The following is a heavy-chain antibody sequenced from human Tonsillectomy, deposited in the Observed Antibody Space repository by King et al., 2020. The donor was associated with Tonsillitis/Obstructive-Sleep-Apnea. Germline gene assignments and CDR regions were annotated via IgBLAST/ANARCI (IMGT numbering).Heavy chain of an antibody. Sequence: QLVQSGAEVKKPGASLKISCKGSGYSFPSYWIVWVRQMPGKGLEWMGIIFPGDSDTRYSPSFEGQVTISADRSISTAYLQWRSLKASDTAMYYCARTGVDVAGNDYWGQGTLVTVSS. D-gene: IGHD6-19*01. CDR3: ARTGVDVAGNDY. V-gene: IGHV5-51*01. CDR1: GYSFPSYW. CDR2: IFPGDSDT. J-gene: IGHJ4*02.